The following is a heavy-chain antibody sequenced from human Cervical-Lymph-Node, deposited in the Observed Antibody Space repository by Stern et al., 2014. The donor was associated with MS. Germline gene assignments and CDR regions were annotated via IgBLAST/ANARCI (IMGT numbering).Heavy chain of an antibody. CDR3: ARGGGYSYSTLDY. CDR2: INPTSGGT. D-gene: IGHD3-10*01. V-gene: IGHV1-2*02. J-gene: IGHJ4*02. CDR1: AYTITDYY. Sequence: QVQLVQSGAEVKKPGASVKVSCKASAYTITDYYTHWVRQAPGHGLEWKGWINPTSGGTYSSQKFQGRLTMTRDTSISTAYMELSSLRSDDTAVYYCARGGGYSYSTLDYWGQGTQVTVSS.